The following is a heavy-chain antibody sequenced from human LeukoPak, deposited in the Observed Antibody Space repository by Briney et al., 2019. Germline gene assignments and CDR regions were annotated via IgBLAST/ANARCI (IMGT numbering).Heavy chain of an antibody. V-gene: IGHV1-18*01. CDR2: ISTYNGDT. CDR3: TRRGPPATNWFDP. J-gene: IGHJ5*02. CDR1: GYTSTSHG. D-gene: IGHD3-10*01. Sequence: ASVTVSCETSGYTSTSHGINWVRQAPGQGLEWMGWISTYNGDTNSAQKFQGRVTLTTDTSTSTAYMELRSLRYDDTAIYYCTRRGPPATNWFDPWGQGTLVTVSS.